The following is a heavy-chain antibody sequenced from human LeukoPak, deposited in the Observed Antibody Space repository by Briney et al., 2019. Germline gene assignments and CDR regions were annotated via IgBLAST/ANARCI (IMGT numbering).Heavy chain of an antibody. Sequence: ASVKVSCKASGYTFTGYYMHWVRQAPGQGLEWMGWINPNSGGTNYAQKFQGRVTMTRDTSISTAYMELSRLRSDDTAVYFCARMVRNRLNYYDSSGYYWGGFDYWGQGTLVTVSS. CDR2: INPNSGGT. CDR3: ARMVRNRLNYYDSSGYYWGGFDY. V-gene: IGHV1-2*02. CDR1: GYTFTGYY. J-gene: IGHJ4*02. D-gene: IGHD3-22*01.